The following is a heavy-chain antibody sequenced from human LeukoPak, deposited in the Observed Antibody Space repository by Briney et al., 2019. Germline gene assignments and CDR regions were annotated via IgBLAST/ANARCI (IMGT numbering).Heavy chain of an antibody. V-gene: IGHV3-21*01. CDR3: ARDPSVVVVAATPDY. CDR2: ISSSSSYI. Sequence: PGGSLRLSCAASGFTFSSYSMNWVRQAPGKGLEWVSSISSSSSYIYYADSMKGRFTISRDNAKNSLYLQMNSLRAEDTAVYYCARDPSVVVVAATPDYWGQGTLVTVSS. D-gene: IGHD2-15*01. CDR1: GFTFSSYS. J-gene: IGHJ4*02.